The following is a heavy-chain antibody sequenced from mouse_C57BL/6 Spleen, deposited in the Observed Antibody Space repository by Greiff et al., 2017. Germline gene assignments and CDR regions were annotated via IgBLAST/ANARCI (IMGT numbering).Heavy chain of an antibody. J-gene: IGHJ2*01. CDR3: TRDVWDGGYFDY. CDR1: GFTFSSYA. V-gene: IGHV5-9-1*02. D-gene: IGHD4-1*01. Sequence: EVHLVESGEGLVKPGGSLKLSCAASGFTFSSYAMSWVRQTPEKRLEWVAYISSGGDYIYYADTVKGRFTISRDNARNTLYLQMSSLKSEDTAMYYCTRDVWDGGYFDYWGQGTTLTVSS. CDR2: ISSGGDYI.